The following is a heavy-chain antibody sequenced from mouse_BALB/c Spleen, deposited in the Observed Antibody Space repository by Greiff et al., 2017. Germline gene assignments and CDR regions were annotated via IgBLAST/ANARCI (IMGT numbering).Heavy chain of an antibody. CDR2: IDPENGDT. J-gene: IGHJ4*01. Sequence: EVQLVESGAELVRSGASVKLSCTASGFNIKDYYMHWVKQRPEQGLEWIGWIDPENGDTEYAPKFQGKATMTADTSSNTAYLQLSSLTSEDTAVYYCNGGYVDYYAMDYWGQGTSVTVSS. CDR3: NGGYVDYYAMDY. V-gene: IGHV14-4*02. CDR1: GFNIKDYY.